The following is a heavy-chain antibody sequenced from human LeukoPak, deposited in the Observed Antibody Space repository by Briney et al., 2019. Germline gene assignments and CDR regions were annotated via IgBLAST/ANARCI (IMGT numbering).Heavy chain of an antibody. CDR3: ARDRPGEYFDWLLGNDY. J-gene: IGHJ4*02. CDR2: IYTSGST. CDR1: GGSISSGSYY. D-gene: IGHD3-9*01. V-gene: IGHV4-61*02. Sequence: SETLSLTCTVSGGSISSGSYYWSWIRQPAGKGLEWIGRIYTSGSTNYNPSLKSRVTISVDTPKNQFSLKLSSVTAADTAVYYCARDRPGEYFDWLLGNDYWGQGTLVTVSS.